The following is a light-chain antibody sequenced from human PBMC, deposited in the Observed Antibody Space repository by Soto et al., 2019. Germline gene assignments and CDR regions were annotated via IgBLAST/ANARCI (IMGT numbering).Light chain of an antibody. Sequence: EIVLTQSPGTLSLSPGERTTLSCRASQSVSSSFLDWYQQKPGQAPRLLIYGASSRATGIPDRFSGSGSGTDFTLTISRLEPEDFAVYYCQQYETSPRTFGQGTKVEI. V-gene: IGKV3-20*01. J-gene: IGKJ1*01. CDR1: QSVSSSF. CDR3: QQYETSPRT. CDR2: GAS.